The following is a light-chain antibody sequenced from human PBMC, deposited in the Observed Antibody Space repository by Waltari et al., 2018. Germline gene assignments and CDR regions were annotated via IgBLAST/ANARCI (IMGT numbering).Light chain of an antibody. Sequence: NFMLTQPHSVSESPGKTVTISCTRNSGSIASTYVQWFQQRPGRAPTTLIFEDDKRPSGVPVRFSGSIDSSSNSASLTISGLKKEDEADYYCQSYVSPGWVFGGGTKLTVL. CDR3: QSYVSPGWV. CDR1: SGSIASTY. J-gene: IGLJ3*02. CDR2: EDD. V-gene: IGLV6-57*03.